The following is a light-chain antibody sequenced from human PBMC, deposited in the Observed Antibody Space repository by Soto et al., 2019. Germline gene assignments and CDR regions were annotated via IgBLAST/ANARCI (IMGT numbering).Light chain of an antibody. CDR3: CSYAGSYTWV. Sequence: QSALTQPRSVSGSPGQSVTISCTGTSSDVGDYNYVSWYEQRPGKAPKVMIYDVSRRPSGVPDRFSGSKSGNTACLTISGLQAEDEADYYCCSYAGSYTWVFGGGTKLTVL. V-gene: IGLV2-11*01. J-gene: IGLJ3*02. CDR1: SSDVGDYNY. CDR2: DVS.